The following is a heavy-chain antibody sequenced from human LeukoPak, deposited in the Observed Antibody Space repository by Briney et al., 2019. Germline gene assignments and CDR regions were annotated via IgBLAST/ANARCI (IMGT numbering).Heavy chain of an antibody. Sequence: GGSLRLSCAASGFTFSSYGMHWVSQSPGTGLEWVAVIWYDGSNKYYADSVKVRFTISRDNSKNTLYLQMNSLRAEDTAVYYCARDAYYGSGSSFDYWGQGTLVTVSS. J-gene: IGHJ4*02. CDR3: ARDAYYGSGSSFDY. CDR1: GFTFSSYG. V-gene: IGHV3-33*01. CDR2: IWYDGSNK. D-gene: IGHD3-10*01.